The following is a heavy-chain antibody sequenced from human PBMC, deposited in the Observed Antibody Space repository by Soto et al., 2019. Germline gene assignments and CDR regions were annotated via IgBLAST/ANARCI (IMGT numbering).Heavy chain of an antibody. D-gene: IGHD2-15*01. V-gene: IGHV1-46*03. Sequence: QVQLVQSGAEVKKPGASVKVSCKASGYTFTSYYMHWVRQAPGQGLESMGIINPSGGSTSYAQKFQARVPMTRDQSTSTVCIELSSLRSEDTALYYCARLQVAAIRYDYYYYMDVWGKGTTVTVSS. CDR2: INPSGGST. CDR1: GYTFTSYY. J-gene: IGHJ6*03. CDR3: ARLQVAAIRYDYYYYMDV.